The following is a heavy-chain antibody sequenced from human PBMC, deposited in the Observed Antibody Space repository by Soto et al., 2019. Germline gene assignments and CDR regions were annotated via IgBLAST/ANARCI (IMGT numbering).Heavy chain of an antibody. Sequence: PSETLSLTCTVSGGSISSGDYYWSWIRQPPGKGLEWIGYIYYSGSTYYNPSLKSRVTISVDTSKNQFSLKLSSVTAADTAVYYCASLTYYDFWSGYNGMDVWGQGTTVTAP. CDR1: GGSISSGDYY. CDR2: IYYSGST. V-gene: IGHV4-30-4*01. J-gene: IGHJ6*02. D-gene: IGHD3-3*01. CDR3: ASLTYYDFWSGYNGMDV.